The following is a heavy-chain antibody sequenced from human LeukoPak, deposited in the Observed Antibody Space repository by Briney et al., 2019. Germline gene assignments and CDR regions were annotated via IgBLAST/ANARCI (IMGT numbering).Heavy chain of an antibody. CDR1: GDSISSSTSSTTYY. CDR2: ITYSGAT. CDR3: AREGQNSSSYYFDY. D-gene: IGHD6-6*01. V-gene: IGHV4-39*02. Sequence: SETLSLTCTVSGDSISSSTSSTTYYWGWIRQPPGKGLEWIGSITYSGATHYNESLKSRVTISVDTSRNQFSLKLSSVTAADTAVYYCAREGQNSSSYYFDYWGQGTLVTVSS. J-gene: IGHJ4*02.